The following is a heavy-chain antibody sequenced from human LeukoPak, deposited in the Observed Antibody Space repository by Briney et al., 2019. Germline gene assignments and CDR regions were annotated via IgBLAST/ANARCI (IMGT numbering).Heavy chain of an antibody. CDR3: ARATYDSSAVDAFDI. Sequence: GGALRLSCAASGFNFNTYAMTWVRQAPGKGLERVAYIKTATTTIYSAESMKGRFTNTRDNAKNSLYLQMNTLRAEDTAVYYCARATYDSSAVDAFDIWGQGTMVTVSP. CDR1: GFNFNTYA. CDR2: IKTATTTI. J-gene: IGHJ3*02. V-gene: IGHV3-48*04. D-gene: IGHD3-22*01.